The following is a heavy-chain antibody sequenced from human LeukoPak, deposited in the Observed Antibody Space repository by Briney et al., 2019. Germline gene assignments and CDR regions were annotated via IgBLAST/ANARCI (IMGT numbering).Heavy chain of an antibody. J-gene: IGHJ4*02. V-gene: IGHV3-11*01. CDR1: GFTFSDYY. CDR2: ISSSGSTI. CDR3: ARSPYYDYVWGSYGDY. D-gene: IGHD3-16*01. Sequence: PGGSLRLSCAASGFTFSDYYMGWIRQAPGKGLEWVSYISSSGSTIYYADSVKGRFTISRGNAKNSLYLQMNSLRAEDTAVYYCARSPYYDYVWGSYGDYWGQGTLVTVSS.